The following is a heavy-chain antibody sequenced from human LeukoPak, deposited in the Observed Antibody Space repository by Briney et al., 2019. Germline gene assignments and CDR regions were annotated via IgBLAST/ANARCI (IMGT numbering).Heavy chain of an antibody. CDR3: ARGWSIAVAGRNIAPLDNDY. V-gene: IGHV1-2*02. D-gene: IGHD6-19*01. CDR1: GYTFTGYY. CDR2: INPNSGGT. Sequence: ASVKVSCKASGYTFTGYYMHWVRQAPGQGLEWMGWINPNSGGTNYAQKFQGRVTMTRDTSISTAYMELSRLRSDDTAVYYCARGWSIAVAGRNIAPLDNDYWGQGTLVTVSS. J-gene: IGHJ4*02.